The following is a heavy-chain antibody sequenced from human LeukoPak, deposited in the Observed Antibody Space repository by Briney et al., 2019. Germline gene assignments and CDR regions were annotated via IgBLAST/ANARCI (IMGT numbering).Heavy chain of an antibody. CDR2: LRYEGRNK. V-gene: IGHV3-30*02. D-gene: IGHD2-2*01. Sequence: PGGSLRLSCSVSGFIFSDYGMLWVPPAPGQGLGGVAFLRYEGRNKRHADSVKGRFTISRDNSRNTLYLQMNNLRPEDMALYFCAKDPSSRYCRGSSCNGGYFDYWGQGTLVTVSS. CDR1: GFIFSDYG. CDR3: AKDPSSRYCRGSSCNGGYFDY. J-gene: IGHJ4*02.